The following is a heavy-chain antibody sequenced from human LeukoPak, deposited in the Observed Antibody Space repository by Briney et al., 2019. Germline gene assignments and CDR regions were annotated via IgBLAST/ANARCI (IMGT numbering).Heavy chain of an antibody. CDR3: AKDRETTSSGTFGN. J-gene: IGHJ4*02. V-gene: IGHV3-30*18. CDR1: GFSFSFYG. Sequence: GGSLRLSCAASGFSFSFYGMHCVRQAPGKGLEWVAVISEDGTKKNYAESVKGRFTISRDNSNNTLYLQMNSLRTEDTAVYYCAKDRETTSSGTFGNWGQGTLVTVSS. D-gene: IGHD6-13*01. CDR2: ISEDGTKK.